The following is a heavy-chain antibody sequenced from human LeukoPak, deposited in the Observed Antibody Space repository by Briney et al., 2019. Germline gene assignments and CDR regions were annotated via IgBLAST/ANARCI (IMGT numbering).Heavy chain of an antibody. Sequence: GGSLRLSCAASGFTFSNYWMHWVRQAPGKGLEWVSVIYSGGSTYYIDSVKGRFTISRDNSKNTLYLQMNSLRAEDTAIYYCARDKYYDSTGYYYSDYWGQGTLVTVSS. D-gene: IGHD3-22*01. CDR3: ARDKYYDSTGYYYSDY. CDR1: GFTFSNYW. V-gene: IGHV3-53*01. CDR2: IYSGGST. J-gene: IGHJ4*02.